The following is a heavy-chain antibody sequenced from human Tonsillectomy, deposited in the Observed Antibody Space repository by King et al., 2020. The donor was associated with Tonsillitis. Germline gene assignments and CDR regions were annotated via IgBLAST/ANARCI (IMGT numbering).Heavy chain of an antibody. CDR1: GFTFSTYG. V-gene: IGHV3-30*02. Sequence: VQLVESGGGVVRPGGSLRLSCAASGFTFSTYGMHWVRQAPGKGLEWVAFPRYDGSNKYYAESVKGRFTISRDNSKNTLYLQMNSLRAEDTAVYYCAKAKRGVAGADYGLDVGGQGTTVPVSS. CDR3: AKAKRGVAGADYGLDV. CDR2: PRYDGSNK. D-gene: IGHD6-13*01. J-gene: IGHJ6*02.